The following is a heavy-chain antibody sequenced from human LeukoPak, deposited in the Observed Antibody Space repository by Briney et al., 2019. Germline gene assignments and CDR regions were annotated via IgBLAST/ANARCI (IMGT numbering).Heavy chain of an antibody. D-gene: IGHD3-16*01. CDR1: GFTFSSYA. J-gene: IGHJ4*02. V-gene: IGHV3-23*01. CDR2: ISGTGGST. CDR3: AKVSLGDDY. Sequence: PGGSLRPSCAASGFTFSSYAMSWVRQAPGRGLEWVSAISGTGGSTYYADSVKGRFTISRDNSKNTLYLQMNSLRAEDTAVYYCAKVSLGDDYWGQGTLVTVSS.